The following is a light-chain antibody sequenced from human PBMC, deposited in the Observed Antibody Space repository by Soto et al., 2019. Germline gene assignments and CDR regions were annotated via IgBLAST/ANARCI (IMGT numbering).Light chain of an antibody. V-gene: IGKV3-11*01. Sequence: EIVLTQSPATLSLSPGERATLSCRASQYVTTYLAWYQQKPGQAPRLLIYDASNRATGIPTRFSGSGSGTDFTLTISSLEPEDFAVYYCQQRSNWPLTFGGGTKVDIK. CDR1: QYVTTY. CDR2: DAS. J-gene: IGKJ4*01. CDR3: QQRSNWPLT.